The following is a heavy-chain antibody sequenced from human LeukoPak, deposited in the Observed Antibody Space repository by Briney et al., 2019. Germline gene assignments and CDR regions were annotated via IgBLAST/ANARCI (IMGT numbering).Heavy chain of an antibody. V-gene: IGHV1-46*01. Sequence: ASVKVSCKASGYTFTSYYMHWVRQAPGQGLEWMGIINPSGGSTSYAQKFQGRVTMTRDTSTSTVYMELSSLRSEDTAVYYCAREYCSSTSCYRDYYYYYGMGVWGQGTTVTVSS. CDR1: GYTFTSYY. D-gene: IGHD2-2*02. J-gene: IGHJ6*02. CDR2: INPSGGST. CDR3: AREYCSSTSCYRDYYYYYGMGV.